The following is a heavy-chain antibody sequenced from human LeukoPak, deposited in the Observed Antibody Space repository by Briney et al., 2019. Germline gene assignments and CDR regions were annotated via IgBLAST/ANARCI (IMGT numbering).Heavy chain of an antibody. CDR1: GGSISSYY. J-gene: IGHJ3*02. V-gene: IGHV4-4*07. Sequence: SETLSLTCTVSGGSISSYYWSWIRQPAGKGLEWIGRIYTSGSTNYNPSLKSRVTMSVDTSKNQFSLTLRSVTAADTAVYFCARGPYSYDSSGAFDIWGQGTMVTVSS. CDR3: ARGPYSYDSSGAFDI. CDR2: IYTSGST. D-gene: IGHD3-22*01.